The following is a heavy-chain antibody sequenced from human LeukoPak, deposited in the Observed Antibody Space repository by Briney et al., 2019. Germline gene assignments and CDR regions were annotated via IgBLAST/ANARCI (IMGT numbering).Heavy chain of an antibody. Sequence: SETLSLTCAVYGGSFRGYYWSRIRQPPRTGREWVGEINHSGSTNYNPSLKSRVTISVDTSKNQFSLKLSSVTAADTAVYYCARGHYDSSGYYFDYWGQGTLVTVSS. D-gene: IGHD3-22*01. J-gene: IGHJ4*02. CDR3: ARGHYDSSGYYFDY. CDR2: INHSGST. CDR1: GGSFRGYY. V-gene: IGHV4-34*01.